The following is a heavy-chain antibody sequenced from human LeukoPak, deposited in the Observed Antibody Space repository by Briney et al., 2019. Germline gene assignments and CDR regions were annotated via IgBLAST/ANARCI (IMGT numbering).Heavy chain of an antibody. D-gene: IGHD6-19*01. CDR1: GFTFSSYW. J-gene: IGHJ4*02. Sequence: GGSLRLSRIASGFTFSSYWMSWVRQAPGGGLEWVANIKEDGSEKYYVDSVKGRFTISRDNAKISLYLQMNRLRAEDTDVYYCASQFWWAAVAGTTLDYWGQGTLVTVSS. CDR2: IKEDGSEK. V-gene: IGHV3-7*05. CDR3: ASQFWWAAVAGTTLDY.